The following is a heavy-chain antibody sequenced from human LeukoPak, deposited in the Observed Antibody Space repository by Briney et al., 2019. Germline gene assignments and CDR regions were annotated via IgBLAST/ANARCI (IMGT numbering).Heavy chain of an antibody. J-gene: IGHJ4*02. Sequence: PGGSLRLSCAASGFSFSSYAMTWVRQAPGKGLEWVSTISGSGSTTYYSDSVKGRLTISRDNSKNTLYLQMNSLRAEDTALYDCAKGLRYSDYWGQGTLVTISS. CDR1: GFSFSSYA. CDR3: AKGLRYSDY. D-gene: IGHD4-17*01. CDR2: ISGSGSTT. V-gene: IGHV3-23*01.